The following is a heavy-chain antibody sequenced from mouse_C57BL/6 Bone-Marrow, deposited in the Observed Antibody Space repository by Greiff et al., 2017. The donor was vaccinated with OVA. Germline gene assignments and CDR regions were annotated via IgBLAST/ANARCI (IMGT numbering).Heavy chain of an antibody. V-gene: IGHV1-18*01. CDR2: INPNNGGT. CDR3: ARSGYYGRSPFAY. J-gene: IGHJ3*01. CDR1: GYTFTDYN. Sequence: EVQGVESGPELVKPGASVKIPCKASGYTFTDYNMDWVKQSHGKSLEWIGDINPNNGGTIYNQKFKGKATLTVDKSSSTAYMELRSLTSEDTAVYYCARSGYYGRSPFAYWGQGTLVTVSA. D-gene: IGHD1-1*01.